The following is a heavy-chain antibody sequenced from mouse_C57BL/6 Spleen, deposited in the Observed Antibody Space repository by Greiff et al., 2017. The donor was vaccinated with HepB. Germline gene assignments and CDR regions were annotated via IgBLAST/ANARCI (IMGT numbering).Heavy chain of an antibody. CDR3: AIGSSGYAWFAY. Sequence: QVHVKQPGAELVKPGASVKVSCKASGYTFTSYWMHWVKQRPGQGLEWIGRIHPSDSDTNYNQKFKGKATLTVDKSSSTAYMQLSSLTSEDSAVYYCAIGSSGYAWFAYWGQGTLVTVSA. V-gene: IGHV1-74*01. D-gene: IGHD3-2*02. CDR1: GYTFTSYW. J-gene: IGHJ3*01. CDR2: IHPSDSDT.